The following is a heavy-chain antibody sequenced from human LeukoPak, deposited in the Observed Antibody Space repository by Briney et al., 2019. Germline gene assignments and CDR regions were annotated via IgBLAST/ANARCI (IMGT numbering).Heavy chain of an antibody. CDR3: AKDLDSGYGYFDY. J-gene: IGHJ4*02. Sequence: GGTLRLSCAASGFTFSSYGMSWVRQAPGKGLEWVSAISGSGGSTYYADSVKGRFTISRDNSKNTLYLQMNSLRAEDTAVYYCAKDLDSGYGYFDYWGQGTLVTVSS. CDR1: GFTFSSYG. V-gene: IGHV3-23*01. D-gene: IGHD5-12*01. CDR2: ISGSGGST.